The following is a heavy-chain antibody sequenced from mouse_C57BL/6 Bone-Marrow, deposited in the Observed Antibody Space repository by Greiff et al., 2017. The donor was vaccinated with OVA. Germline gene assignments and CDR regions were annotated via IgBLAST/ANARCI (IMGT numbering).Heavy chain of an antibody. V-gene: IGHV1-53*01. CDR2: INPSNGGT. J-gene: IGHJ2*01. Sequence: QVQLQQPGTELVKPGASVKLSCKASGYTFTSYWMHWVKQRPGQGLEWIGNINPSNGGTNYNEKFKSKATLTVDKSSSTAYMQLSSLTSEDSAVYSFARSVFYYYCSSHYFDCWGQGTTLPVSS. D-gene: IGHD1-1*01. CDR3: ARSVFYYYCSSHYFDC. CDR1: GYTFTSYW.